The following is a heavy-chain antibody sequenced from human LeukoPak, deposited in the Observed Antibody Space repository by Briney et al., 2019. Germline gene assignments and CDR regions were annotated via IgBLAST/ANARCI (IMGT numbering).Heavy chain of an antibody. CDR3: ARRAKDYYDSSGYWVDY. CDR1: GYSFTSYW. J-gene: IGHJ4*02. V-gene: IGHV5-51*01. D-gene: IGHD3-22*01. CDR2: IYPGDSDT. Sequence: GESLKISCKGSGYSFTSYWIGWVRQMPGKGLDWMGIIYPGDSDTRYSPSFQGQVTVSADKSISTAYLQWSSLKASDTAMYYCARRAKDYYDSSGYWVDYWGQGTLVTVSS.